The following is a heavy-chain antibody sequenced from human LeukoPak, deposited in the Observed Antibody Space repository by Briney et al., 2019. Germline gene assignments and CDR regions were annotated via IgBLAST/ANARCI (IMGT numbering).Heavy chain of an antibody. CDR3: VYRQSGLRWFDS. D-gene: IGHD4-17*01. CDR1: GFSFSASGVA. J-gene: IGHJ5*01. V-gene: IGHV2-5*01. CDR2: VYWNDDK. Sequence: SGPTLVNPTQTLTLTCTFSGFSFSASGVAVGWIRQPPGKALEWLALVYWNDDKRYSPSLMSRLTITKDTSKNQVVLTMTNMDPVDTATYYCVYRQSGLRWFDSWGQGTLVTVSS.